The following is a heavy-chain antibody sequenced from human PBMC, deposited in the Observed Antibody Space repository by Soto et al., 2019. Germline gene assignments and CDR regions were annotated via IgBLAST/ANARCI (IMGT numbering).Heavy chain of an antibody. V-gene: IGHV3-23*05. CDR3: VKPLLAGSGDY. CDR2: VNNGGSKM. J-gene: IGHJ4*02. Sequence: GGSLRLSCSASGFTFSGMAMTWVRQAPGKGLEWVSAVNNGGSKMFYADSVRGRFTVSRDNSRNTLYLQMNSLRVEDTAIYYCVKPLLAGSGDYWGQGNLVTVSS. D-gene: IGHD3-10*01. CDR1: GFTFSGMA.